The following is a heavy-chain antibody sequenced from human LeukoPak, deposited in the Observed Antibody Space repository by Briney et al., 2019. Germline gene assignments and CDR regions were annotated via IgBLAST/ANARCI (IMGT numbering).Heavy chain of an antibody. CDR2: IYYSGST. Sequence: SETLSLTCTVSGGSISSGGYYWSWIRQPPGKGLEWIGYIYYSGSTNYNPSLKSRVTISVDTSKTQFSLKLSSVTAADTAVYYCARHYYDSSGYALDAFDVWGQGTMVTVSS. J-gene: IGHJ3*01. CDR1: GGSISSGGYY. D-gene: IGHD3-22*01. CDR3: ARHYYDSSGYALDAFDV. V-gene: IGHV4-61*08.